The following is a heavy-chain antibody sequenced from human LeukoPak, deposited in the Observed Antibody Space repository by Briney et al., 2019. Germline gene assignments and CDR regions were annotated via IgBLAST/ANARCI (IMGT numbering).Heavy chain of an antibody. J-gene: IGHJ4*02. CDR2: IKQDGSET. CDR1: GFTFSSYA. CDR3: AREQTYDYVWGSYRPLFYFDY. D-gene: IGHD3-16*02. Sequence: GGSLRLSCAASGFTFSSYAMHWVRQAPGKGLEWVANIKQDGSETYYVDSVKGRFTISRDNAKNSLYLQMYTLRAEDTAVYYCAREQTYDYVWGSYRPLFYFDYWGQGTLVTVSS. V-gene: IGHV3-7*03.